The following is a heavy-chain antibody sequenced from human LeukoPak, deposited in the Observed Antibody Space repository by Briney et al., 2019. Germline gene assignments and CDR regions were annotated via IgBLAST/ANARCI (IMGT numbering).Heavy chain of an antibody. J-gene: IGHJ6*02. CDR1: GGSISSGGYY. CDR3: ARGWLRLSGMDV. Sequence: TLSLTCTVSGGSISSGGYYWSWIRQHPGKGLERIGYIYYSGSTYYNPSLKSRVTISVDTSKNQFSLKLSSVTAADTAVYYCARGWLRLSGMDVWGQGTTVTVSS. CDR2: IYYSGST. D-gene: IGHD5-12*01. V-gene: IGHV4-31*03.